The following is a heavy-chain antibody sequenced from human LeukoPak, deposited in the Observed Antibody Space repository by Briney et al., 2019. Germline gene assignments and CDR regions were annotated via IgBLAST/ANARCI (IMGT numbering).Heavy chain of an antibody. V-gene: IGHV1-18*01. CDR3: ARVNQLPHPRSYYYGMDV. J-gene: IGHJ6*02. CDR2: ISAYNGNT. D-gene: IGHD2-2*01. CDR1: GYTFTSYG. Sequence: ASVKVSCKASGYTFTSYGISWVRQAPGQGLEWMGWISAYNGNTNYAQKLQGRVTMTTDTSTSTAYMELRSLRSDDTAVYYCARVNQLPHPRSYYYGMDVWGQGTTVTVSS.